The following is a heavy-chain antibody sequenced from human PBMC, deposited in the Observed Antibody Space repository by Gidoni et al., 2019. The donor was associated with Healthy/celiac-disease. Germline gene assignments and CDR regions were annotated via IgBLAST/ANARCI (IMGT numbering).Heavy chain of an antibody. CDR1: GGTFSSYA. CDR2: IIPIFGTA. D-gene: IGHD3-22*01. J-gene: IGHJ6*02. Sequence: GGTFSSYAISWVRQAPGQGLEWMGGIIPIFGTANYAQKFQGRVTITADESTSTAYMELSSLRSEDTAVYYCARGGGSSDYYYYGMDVWGQGTTVTVSS. CDR3: ARGGGSSDYYYYGMDV. V-gene: IGHV1-69*01.